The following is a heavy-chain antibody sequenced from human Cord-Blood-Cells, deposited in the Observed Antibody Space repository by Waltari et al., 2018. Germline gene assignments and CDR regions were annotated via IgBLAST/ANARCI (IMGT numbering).Heavy chain of an antibody. CDR1: GFTFSSYW. Sequence: EVQLVESGGGLVQPGGSLRLSCAASGFTFSSYWMSWVRQAPGKGLEGVANRKQDGSEKYYVDSVKGRFTSARDNAKNSLYLQMNSLRAEDTAVYYCARSDIVVVPAVSDYWGQGTLVTVSS. D-gene: IGHD2-2*01. V-gene: IGHV3-7*01. CDR3: ARSDIVVVPAVSDY. J-gene: IGHJ4*02. CDR2: RKQDGSEK.